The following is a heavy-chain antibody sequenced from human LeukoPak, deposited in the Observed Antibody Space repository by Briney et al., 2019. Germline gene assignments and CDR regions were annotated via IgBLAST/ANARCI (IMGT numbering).Heavy chain of an antibody. V-gene: IGHV3-23*01. CDR3: VRDRNYFEALQRSY. CDR2: ITGAGSTT. Sequence: GGSLTLSCAASGFAFSTFPMSWVRQDPARGLEWVSSITGAGSTTYYPESVKGRFTISRDNSKNTLYLQMNSLRVEDAAVYFCVRDRNYFEALQRSYWGQGTLVTVSS. J-gene: IGHJ4*02. D-gene: IGHD1-7*01. CDR1: GFAFSTFP.